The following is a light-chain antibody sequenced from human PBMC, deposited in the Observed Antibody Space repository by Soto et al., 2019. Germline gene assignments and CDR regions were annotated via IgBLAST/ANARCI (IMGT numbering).Light chain of an antibody. V-gene: IGKV3-20*01. CDR1: QSVSSNF. CDR2: GAS. Sequence: NVLTQTPGTLPLSPGGRATLSCRASQSVSSNFLAWYQEKPGQAPRLLIYGASSRATGIPDRFSGSGSGTEFTLTIGRLEPEDFVVYYCHQYGISPPRTFGHGTKVDI. CDR3: HQYGISPPRT. J-gene: IGKJ1*01.